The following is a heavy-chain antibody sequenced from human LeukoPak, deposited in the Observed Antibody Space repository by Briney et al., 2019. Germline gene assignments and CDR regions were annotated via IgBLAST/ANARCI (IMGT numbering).Heavy chain of an antibody. J-gene: IGHJ4*02. CDR2: ISGSGGST. V-gene: IGHV3-23*01. CDR3: AKDHSSSWFHGDADY. D-gene: IGHD6-13*01. CDR1: GFTFSTFSSYG. Sequence: GGSLRLSCVASGFTFSTFSSYGMTWVRQAPGKGLERVSGISGSGGSTYYADSVKGRFTISRDNSKNTLYLQMNNLRAEDTAVYYCAKDHSSSWFHGDADYWGQGTLVTVSS.